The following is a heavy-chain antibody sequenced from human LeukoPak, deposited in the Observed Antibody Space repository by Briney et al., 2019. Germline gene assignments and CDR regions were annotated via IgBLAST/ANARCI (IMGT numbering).Heavy chain of an antibody. CDR2: IWYDGSNK. Sequence: HTGGSLRLSCAASGFTFSSYGMHWVRQAPGKGLEWVAVIWYDGSNKYYADSVKGRFTISRDNSKNTLYLQMNSLRAEDTAVYYCAKDHIVATISAPNDYWGQGTLVTVSS. CDR1: GFTFSSYG. J-gene: IGHJ4*02. V-gene: IGHV3-33*06. D-gene: IGHD5-12*01. CDR3: AKDHIVATISAPNDY.